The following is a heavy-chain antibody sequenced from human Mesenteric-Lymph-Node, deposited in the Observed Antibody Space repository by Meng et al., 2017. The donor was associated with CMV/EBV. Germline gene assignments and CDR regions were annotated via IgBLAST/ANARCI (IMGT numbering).Heavy chain of an antibody. J-gene: IGHJ5*01. Sequence: GESLKISCVASGFDFSSHGMHWARQAPGKGLEWVACIRYDEGEKYYGDSVKGRFTISRDISKNTLYLQIDNLRAEDTAIYYCGKDPHELWSSKNWADSWGQGTRVTVSS. CDR3: GKDPHELWSSKNWADS. CDR1: GFDFSSHG. CDR2: IRYDEGEK. V-gene: IGHV3-30*02. D-gene: IGHD7-27*01.